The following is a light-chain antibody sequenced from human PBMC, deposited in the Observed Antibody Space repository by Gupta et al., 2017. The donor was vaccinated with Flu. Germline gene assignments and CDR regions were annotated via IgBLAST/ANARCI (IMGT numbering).Light chain of an antibody. CDR2: KNN. J-gene: IGLJ3*02. V-gene: IGLV1-44*01. Sequence: TILRIGSSAGSEGSTVNWYQQRTDAAPKLLVYKNNERHPGAADRISGSKSGAASAMTISGLQSEDEADDYCETWDDSRNGRGVFGAGTKLTVL. CDR3: ETWDDSRNGRGV. CDR1: SAGSEGST.